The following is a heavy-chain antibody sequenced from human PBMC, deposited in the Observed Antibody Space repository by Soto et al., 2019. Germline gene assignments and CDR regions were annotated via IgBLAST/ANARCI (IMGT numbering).Heavy chain of an antibody. D-gene: IGHD6-13*01. CDR1: GGSISSSSYY. V-gene: IGHV4-39*01. CDR2: IYYSGST. Sequence: PSETLSLNCTVSGGSISSSSYYWGWIRQPPGKGLEWIGSIYYSGSTYYNPSLKSRVTISVDTSKNQFSLKLSSVTAADTAVYYCARNGSGWGQQLVHAFDIWGQGTMFTVSS. CDR3: ARNGSGWGQQLVHAFDI. J-gene: IGHJ3*02.